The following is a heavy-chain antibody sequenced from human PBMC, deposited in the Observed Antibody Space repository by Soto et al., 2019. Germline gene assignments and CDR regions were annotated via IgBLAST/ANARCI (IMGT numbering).Heavy chain of an antibody. D-gene: IGHD6-6*01. CDR3: ARRARPDFYYMVV. Sequence: EVQLAESGGGLAQPGGSLRLSCAASGFTLSGYAMDWVRQAPGKGLEYVSGISSNGVGTYYANSVQGRFTISKDNSKNTVYLQMGSLRPDDMAVYYCARRARPDFYYMVVWGKGTTVTVSS. CDR2: ISSNGVGT. V-gene: IGHV3-64*01. CDR1: GFTLSGYA. J-gene: IGHJ6*03.